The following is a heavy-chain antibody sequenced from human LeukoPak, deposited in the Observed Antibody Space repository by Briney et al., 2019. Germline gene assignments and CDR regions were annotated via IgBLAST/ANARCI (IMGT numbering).Heavy chain of an antibody. Sequence: ASVRVSSKASGYTFTVYYMRWVRQAPGQGLEWMGWINPNSGGTNYAQKFQGRVTITRDTSISTAYMELSRLRSDDTDVYYCARVTYRIPYYFDYWGQGTLVTVSS. D-gene: IGHD3-16*02. CDR2: INPNSGGT. CDR3: ARVTYRIPYYFDY. CDR1: GYTFTVYY. V-gene: IGHV1-2*02. J-gene: IGHJ4*02.